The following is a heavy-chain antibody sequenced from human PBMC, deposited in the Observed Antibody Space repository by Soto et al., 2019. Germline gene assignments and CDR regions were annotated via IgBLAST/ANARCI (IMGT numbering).Heavy chain of an antibody. CDR2: ISAYNGNT. J-gene: IGHJ5*02. V-gene: IGHV1-18*01. D-gene: IGHD6-19*01. CDR3: ARSKIAVAGTNWFDP. Sequence: ASVKVSCKASGYTFTSYGISWVRQAPGQGLEWMGWISAYNGNTNYAQKLQGRVTMTTDTSTSTAYMELRSLRSDDTAVYYCARSKIAVAGTNWFDPWGQGTLVTVSS. CDR1: GYTFTSYG.